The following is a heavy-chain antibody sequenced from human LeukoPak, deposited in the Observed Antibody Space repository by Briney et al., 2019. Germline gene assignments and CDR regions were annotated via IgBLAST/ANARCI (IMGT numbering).Heavy chain of an antibody. Sequence: PGRSLRLSCAASGFTFNDYAMHWVRQAPGKGLEWVSDISYDGSNKYYADSVKGRFTISRGNSKNTLYLQMNSLRAEDTAVYYCAKDYYGSGATPEAWGPGTLVTVSS. CDR3: AKDYYGSGATPEA. J-gene: IGHJ5*02. D-gene: IGHD3-10*01. V-gene: IGHV3-30*18. CDR2: ISYDGSNK. CDR1: GFTFNDYA.